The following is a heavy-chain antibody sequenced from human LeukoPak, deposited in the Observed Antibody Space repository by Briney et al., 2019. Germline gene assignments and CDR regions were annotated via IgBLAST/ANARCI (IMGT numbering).Heavy chain of an antibody. D-gene: IGHD3-22*01. CDR1: GGSISSSSYY. CDR2: IYYSGST. CDR3: ARHYYDSSGYTT. J-gene: IGHJ5*02. Sequence: PSETLSLTCTVSGGSISSSSYYWGWIRQPPGKGLEWIGSIYYSGSTYYNPSLKSRVTTSVDTSKNQFSLKLSSVTAADTAVYYCARHYYDSSGYTTWGQGTLVTVSS. V-gene: IGHV4-39*01.